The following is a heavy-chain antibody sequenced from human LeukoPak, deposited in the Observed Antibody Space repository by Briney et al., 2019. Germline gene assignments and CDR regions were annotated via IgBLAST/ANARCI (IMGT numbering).Heavy chain of an antibody. J-gene: IGHJ4*02. V-gene: IGHV1-18*01. Sequence: ASVNVSRKASGYTFTSYSITWVRQAPGQGLEWMGWISAYDGNTNYAQKLQDRVTMTTDTSTSTAYMEMRSLRSDDTAVYYCARAQIDFWSGYYSIWGQGTLVTVSS. CDR1: GYTFTSYS. CDR2: ISAYDGNT. D-gene: IGHD3-3*01. CDR3: ARAQIDFWSGYYSI.